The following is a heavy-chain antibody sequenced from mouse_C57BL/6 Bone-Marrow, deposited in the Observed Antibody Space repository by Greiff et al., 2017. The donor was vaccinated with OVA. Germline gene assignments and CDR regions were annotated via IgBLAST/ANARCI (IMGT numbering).Heavy chain of an antibody. J-gene: IGHJ4*01. D-gene: IGHD2-1*01. CDR1: GYTFTSYW. V-gene: IGHV1-55*01. CDR2: IYPGSGST. Sequence: QVQLQQPGAELVKPGASVKMSCKASGYTFTSYWITWVKQRPGQGLEWIGDIYPGSGSTNYNEKFKSKATLTVDTSSSTAYMQLSSLTSEDSAVYDCARSDGNYLYYYAMDYWGQGTSVTVSS. CDR3: ARSDGNYLYYYAMDY.